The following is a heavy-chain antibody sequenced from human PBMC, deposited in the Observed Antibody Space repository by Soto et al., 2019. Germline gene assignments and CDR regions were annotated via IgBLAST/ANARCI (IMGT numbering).Heavy chain of an antibody. CDR1: GFRFSSYA. CDR2: VSGSSGSK. D-gene: IGHD1-7*01. J-gene: IGHJ4*02. Sequence: EVQLLESGGGLVQPGGSLRLSCAASGFRFSSYAMSWVRQAPGKGLEWVSSVSGSSGSKSYADSVKGRFTISRDNSKSTVYLQMNSLRVEYTAVYFCAKDWCSGTTCYCLENWGQGTLVTVSS. V-gene: IGHV3-23*01. CDR3: AKDWCSGTTCYCLEN.